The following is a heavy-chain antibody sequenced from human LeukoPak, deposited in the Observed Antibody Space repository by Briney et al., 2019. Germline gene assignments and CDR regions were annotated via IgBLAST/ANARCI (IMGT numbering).Heavy chain of an antibody. D-gene: IGHD1-14*01. V-gene: IGHV1-69*13. J-gene: IGHJ4*02. CDR3: ARGASSTENFDY. CDR2: IIPIFGTA. Sequence: ASVKVSCKASGGTFSSYAISWVRQAPGQGLEWMGGIIPIFGTAKYAQKFQGRVTITADESTSTAYMELSSLRSEDTAVYYCARGASSTENFDYWGQGTLVTISS. CDR1: GGTFSSYA.